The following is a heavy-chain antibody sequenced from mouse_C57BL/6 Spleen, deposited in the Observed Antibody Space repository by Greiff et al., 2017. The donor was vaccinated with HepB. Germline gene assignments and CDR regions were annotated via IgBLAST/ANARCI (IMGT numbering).Heavy chain of an antibody. V-gene: IGHV1-50*01. CDR2: IDPSDSYT. Sequence: VQLQQPGAELVKPGASVKLSCKASGYTFTSYWMQWVKQRPGQGLEWIGEIDPSDSYTNYNQKFKGKATLTVDTSSSTAYMQLSSLTSEDSAVYYCASRNHSAHWCQGTLATVSA. CDR3: ASRNHSAH. J-gene: IGHJ3*01. D-gene: IGHD1-2*01. CDR1: GYTFTSYW.